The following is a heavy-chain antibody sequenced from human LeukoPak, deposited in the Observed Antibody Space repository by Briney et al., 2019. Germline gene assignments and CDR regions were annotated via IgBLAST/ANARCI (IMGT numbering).Heavy chain of an antibody. CDR2: ISYDGRDK. J-gene: IGHJ4*02. D-gene: IGHD6-13*01. V-gene: IGHV3-30*18. CDR3: AKDPRRYSRTGGYFDY. CDR1: GFTFCNYG. Sequence: GGSLRLSCAASGFTFCNYGMHWVRQAPGKGLEWVALISYDGRDKYYSDSVKGRFTISSDNSKNKLDLQMNSLRAEDTAVYYCAKDPRRYSRTGGYFDYWGQGTLVTVSS.